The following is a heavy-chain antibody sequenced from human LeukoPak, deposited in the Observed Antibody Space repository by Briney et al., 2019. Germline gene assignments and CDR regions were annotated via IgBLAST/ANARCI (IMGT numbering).Heavy chain of an antibody. D-gene: IGHD6-19*01. CDR1: GGSISSGSYY. Sequence: PSQTLSLTCTVSGGSISSGSYYWSWIRQPAGEGLEWIGHFYISGDTSYNPSLKSRVSISVDTSKNQFSLKLSSVTAADTAVYYCARVSWAVVGTGYFDYWGQGTLVTVSS. J-gene: IGHJ4*02. CDR2: FYISGDT. V-gene: IGHV4-61*09. CDR3: ARVSWAVVGTGYFDY.